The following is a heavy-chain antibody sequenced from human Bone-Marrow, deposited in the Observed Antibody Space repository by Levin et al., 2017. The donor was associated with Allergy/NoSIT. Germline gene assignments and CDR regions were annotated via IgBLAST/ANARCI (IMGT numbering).Heavy chain of an antibody. CDR3: ARWSVNYGYCSSTSCYSTTYNWFDP. J-gene: IGHJ5*02. Sequence: GESLKISCAASGFTFSSYGMHWVRQAPGKGLEWVAVIWYDGSNKYYADSVKGRLTISRDNSKNTLYLQMNSLRAEDTAVYYCARWSVNYGYCSSTSCYSTTYNWFDPWGQGTLVTVSS. CDR2: IWYDGSNK. V-gene: IGHV3-33*01. D-gene: IGHD2-2*03. CDR1: GFTFSSYG.